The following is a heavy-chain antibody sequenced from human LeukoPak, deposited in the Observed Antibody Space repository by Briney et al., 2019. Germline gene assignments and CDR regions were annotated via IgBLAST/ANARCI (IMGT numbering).Heavy chain of an antibody. V-gene: IGHV4-34*01. CDR2: INHSGST. CDR3: ASGGVVEPAARAWFDP. J-gene: IGHJ5*02. Sequence: SETLSLTCAVYGGSFSGYYWSWIRQPPGKGLEWIGEINHSGSTNYNPSLKSRVTISVDTSKNQFSLKLSSVTAADTAVYYCASGGVVEPAARAWFDPWGQGTLVTVSS. D-gene: IGHD2-2*01. CDR1: GGSFSGYY.